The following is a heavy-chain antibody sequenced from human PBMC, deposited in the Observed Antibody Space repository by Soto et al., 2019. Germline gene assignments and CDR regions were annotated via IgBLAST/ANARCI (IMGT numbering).Heavy chain of an antibody. Sequence: PGGSLRLSCAASGFIFSTYGMHWVRQAPGKGLEWVAVIWYDGSNKYYTDSVKGRFTVSRDNSKNTEYLQMNSLRAEDTAVYYCARDYGGSSSFGFGMDVWGQGTTVTVSS. CDR3: ARDYGGSSSFGFGMDV. CDR2: IWYDGSNK. D-gene: IGHD6-6*01. V-gene: IGHV3-33*01. J-gene: IGHJ6*02. CDR1: GFIFSTYG.